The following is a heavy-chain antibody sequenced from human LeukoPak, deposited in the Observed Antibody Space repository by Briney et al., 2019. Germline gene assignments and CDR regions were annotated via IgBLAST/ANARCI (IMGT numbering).Heavy chain of an antibody. CDR3: ARDSLGIFGVVIMVDYYYYGMDV. Sequence: ASVKVSCKASGGTFSSYAISWVRQAPGQGLEWMGGIIPIFGTANYAQKLQGRVTITADESTSTAYMELSSLRSEDTAVYYCARDSLGIFGVVIMVDYYYYGMDVWGQGTTVTVSS. J-gene: IGHJ6*02. D-gene: IGHD3-3*01. V-gene: IGHV1-69*13. CDR2: IIPIFGTA. CDR1: GGTFSSYA.